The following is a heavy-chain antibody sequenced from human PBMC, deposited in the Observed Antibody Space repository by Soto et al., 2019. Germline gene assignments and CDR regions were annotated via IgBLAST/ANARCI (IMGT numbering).Heavy chain of an antibody. Sequence: GGSLRLSCAASGFMFGTYWMSWVRQAPGKGLEWVANIKHDGNEKYYADSVKGRFTVSRDNVKNFLHLQMSSLRGDDTGVYFCVRATLSWGHYYFRGLDVWGQGTTVTVSS. D-gene: IGHD3-22*01. V-gene: IGHV3-7*01. J-gene: IGHJ6*02. CDR2: IKHDGNEK. CDR1: GFMFGTYW. CDR3: VRATLSWGHYYFRGLDV.